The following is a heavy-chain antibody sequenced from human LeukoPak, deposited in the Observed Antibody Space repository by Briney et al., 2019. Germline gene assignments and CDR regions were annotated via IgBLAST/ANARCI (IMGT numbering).Heavy chain of an antibody. J-gene: IGHJ5*02. Sequence: GASVKVSCKASGYTFTNYGICWVRQAPGQGLEWMGWITIYNGDTHFAQKFQGRVTVTTDTSTSTAYMELRNLRSDDTAVYYCARGSSLDFWSGFYAFDPWGQGTLVTVSS. V-gene: IGHV1-18*01. D-gene: IGHD3-3*01. CDR3: ARGSSLDFWSGFYAFDP. CDR2: ITIYNGDT. CDR1: GYTFTNYG.